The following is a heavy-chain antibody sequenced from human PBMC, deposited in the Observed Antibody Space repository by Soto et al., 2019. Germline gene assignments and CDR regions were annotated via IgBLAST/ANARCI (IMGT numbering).Heavy chain of an antibody. CDR1: GFTFSSYG. V-gene: IGHV3-30*18. J-gene: IGHJ4*02. CDR2: ISYDGSNK. D-gene: IGHD3-9*01. CDR3: AKGGLVIDY. Sequence: QVQLVEAGGGVVQPGRSLRLSCAAPGFTFSSYGMHWGRQAPGKGLEWVAVISYDGSNKYYADSVKGRFTISRDNSKNTLYLQMNSLKAEDTAVYYCAKGGLVIDYWGQGTLVTVSS.